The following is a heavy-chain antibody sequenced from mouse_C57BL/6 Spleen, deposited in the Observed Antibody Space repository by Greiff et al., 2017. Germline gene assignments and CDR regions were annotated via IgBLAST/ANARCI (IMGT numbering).Heavy chain of an antibody. CDR2: IYPGSGST. CDR3: ARGSLLRARDY. CDR1: GYTFTSYW. Sequence: QVQLQQPGAELVKPGASVKLSCKASGYTFTSYWMHWVKQRPGRGLEWIGDIYPGSGSTNYNEKFKSKATLTVDTSSSTAYMQLSSLTSEDSAVYYCARGSLLRARDYWGQGTSVTVSS. J-gene: IGHJ4*01. V-gene: IGHV1-55*01. D-gene: IGHD1-1*01.